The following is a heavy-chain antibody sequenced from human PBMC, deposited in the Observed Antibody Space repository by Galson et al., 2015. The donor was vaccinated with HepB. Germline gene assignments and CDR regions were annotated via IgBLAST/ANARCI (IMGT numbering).Heavy chain of an antibody. J-gene: IGHJ3*02. CDR1: GGTFSSYA. CDR2: IIPIFGTA. Sequence: SVKVSCKASGGTFSSYAISWVRQAPGQGLEWMGGIIPIFGTANYAQKFQGRVTITADESTSTAYMELSSLRSEDTAVYYCAREFPPGMHDAFDIWGQGTMVTVSS. V-gene: IGHV1-69*13. CDR3: AREFPPGMHDAFDI.